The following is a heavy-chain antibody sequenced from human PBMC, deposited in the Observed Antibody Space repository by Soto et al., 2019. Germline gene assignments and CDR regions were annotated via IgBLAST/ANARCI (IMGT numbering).Heavy chain of an antibody. V-gene: IGHV3-21*01. CDR3: ARMRGTGTTREAFDI. J-gene: IGHJ3*02. D-gene: IGHD1-7*01. CDR2: ISSSSSYI. Sequence: EVQLVESGGGLVKPGGSLRLSCAASGFTFSSYSMNWVRQAPGKGLEWVSSISSSSSYIYYADSVKGRFTISRDNAKNSLYLQMNSLRAEDTAVYYCARMRGTGTTREAFDIWGQGTMVTVSS. CDR1: GFTFSSYS.